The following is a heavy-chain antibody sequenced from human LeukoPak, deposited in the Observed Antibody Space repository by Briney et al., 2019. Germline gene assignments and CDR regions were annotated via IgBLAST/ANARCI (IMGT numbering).Heavy chain of an antibody. Sequence: PSETLSLTCTVSGGSISNYYWSWIRQPPGKGLEWIGYIYYSGSTNYNPSLKSRVTISVDTSKNQFSLKLSSVTAADTAVYYCARGDGYNSDYFDYWGQGTLVTVSS. CDR2: IYYSGST. D-gene: IGHD5-24*01. J-gene: IGHJ4*02. V-gene: IGHV4-59*08. CDR3: ARGDGYNSDYFDY. CDR1: GGSISNYY.